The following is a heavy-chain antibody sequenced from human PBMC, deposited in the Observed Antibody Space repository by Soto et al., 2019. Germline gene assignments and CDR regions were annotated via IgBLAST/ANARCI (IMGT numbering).Heavy chain of an antibody. CDR3: ATNHDDISGRTPLLFDS. CDR2: IHYSGNT. V-gene: IGHV4-31*03. Sequence: QVQLQESGPGLVKPSQTLSLTCTVSGDSIGTGGYYWDWIRQHPGKGPEWIGYIHYSGNTYYNPSLKRRLTISLDTSKNQFYLHLSSVTAADTAVYYCATNHDDISGRTPLLFDSWGQGTLVTVSS. J-gene: IGHJ4*02. CDR1: GDSIGTGGYY. D-gene: IGHD3-22*01.